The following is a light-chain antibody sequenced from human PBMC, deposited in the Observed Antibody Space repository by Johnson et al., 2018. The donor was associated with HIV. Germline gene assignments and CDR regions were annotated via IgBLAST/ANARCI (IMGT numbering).Light chain of an antibody. Sequence: QSVLTQPPSVSAAPGQTVTISCSGSSSNIGNNYVSWYQQLPGTAPKLLIYENNKRPSGIPDRFSGSKSGTSATLGITGLQTGDEADYYCGTWDSSLSAYVFGPGTKVTVL. CDR2: ENN. CDR1: SSNIGNNY. J-gene: IGLJ1*01. CDR3: GTWDSSLSAYV. V-gene: IGLV1-51*02.